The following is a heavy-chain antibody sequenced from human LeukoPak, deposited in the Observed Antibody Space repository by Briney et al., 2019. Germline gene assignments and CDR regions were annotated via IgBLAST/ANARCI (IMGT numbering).Heavy chain of an antibody. J-gene: IGHJ4*02. CDR3: ARAGGMTTVTTFDY. CDR1: GYSFSTYG. D-gene: IGHD4-17*01. CDR2: ISAYNGNT. Sequence: ASVKVSCKASGYSFSTYGITWVRQAPGQGLEWVGWISAYNGNTNYAQKLQGRVTMTTDTSTNTAYMELRSLRSDDTAVYYCARAGGMTTVTTFDYWGQGTLVTVSS. V-gene: IGHV1-18*01.